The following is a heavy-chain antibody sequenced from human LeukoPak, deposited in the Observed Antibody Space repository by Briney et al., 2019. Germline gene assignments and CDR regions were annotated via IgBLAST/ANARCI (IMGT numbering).Heavy chain of an antibody. CDR2: INPNSGGT. V-gene: IGHV1-2*02. CDR3: AIVKTTVSIFDY. D-gene: IGHD4-17*01. Sequence: GASVEVSCKASGYTFTGYYMHWVRQAPGQGLEWMGWINPNSGGTNYAQKFQGRVTMTRDTSISTAYMELSRLRSDDTAVYYCAIVKTTVSIFDYWGQGTLVTVSS. J-gene: IGHJ4*02. CDR1: GYTFTGYY.